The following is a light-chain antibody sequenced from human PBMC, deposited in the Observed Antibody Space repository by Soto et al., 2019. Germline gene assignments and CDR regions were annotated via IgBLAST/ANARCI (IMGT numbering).Light chain of an antibody. V-gene: IGKV3-20*01. Sequence: EIVLTQSPGTLSLSPGERATLSCRASQSVSSTYLAWYQQKPGQAPRLLIYGASSSATGIPDRFSGGGSVTDFTLTIIRLEPEDFAVYYCQQYGTSPRYTFGQGTKLEIK. J-gene: IGKJ2*01. CDR2: GAS. CDR3: QQYGTSPRYT. CDR1: QSVSSTY.